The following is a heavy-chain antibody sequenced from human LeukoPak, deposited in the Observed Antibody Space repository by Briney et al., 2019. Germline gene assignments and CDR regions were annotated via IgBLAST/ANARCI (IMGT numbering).Heavy chain of an antibody. J-gene: IGHJ1*01. CDR3: ARDSSDFRNHIPH. V-gene: IGHV1-69*13. CDR2: IIPIFGTA. D-gene: IGHD1-14*01. Sequence: SVKVSCKASGGTFSSYAISWVRQAPGQGLEWMGGIIPIFGTAKYAQKFQGRVTITADESTSTAYMELSSLRSEDTAVYYCARDSSDFRNHIPHWGQGTLVTVSS. CDR1: GGTFSSYA.